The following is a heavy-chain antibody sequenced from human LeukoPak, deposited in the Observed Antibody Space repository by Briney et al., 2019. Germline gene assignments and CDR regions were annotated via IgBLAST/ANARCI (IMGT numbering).Heavy chain of an antibody. J-gene: IGHJ6*03. V-gene: IGHV3-7*01. CDR1: GFTFSSYW. Sequence: PGGSLRLSCAASGFTFSSYWMSWVRQAPGKGLEWVANIKQDGSEKYYVDSVKGRFTISRDNAKNSLYLQMNSLRAEDTAVYYCARFDGAAAGEGQLNYYYYYMDVWGKGTTVTVSS. D-gene: IGHD6-13*01. CDR2: IKQDGSEK. CDR3: ARFDGAAAGEGQLNYYYYYMDV.